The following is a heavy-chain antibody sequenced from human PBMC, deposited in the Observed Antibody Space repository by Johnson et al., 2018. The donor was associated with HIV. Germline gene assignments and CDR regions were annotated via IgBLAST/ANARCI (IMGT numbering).Heavy chain of an antibody. V-gene: IGHV3-11*04. J-gene: IGHJ3*02. CDR2: ISSSGGTI. Sequence: VQLVESGGGLVKPGGSLRLSCAASGFTFSDYYMSWIRQAPGKGLEWVSYISSSGGTIYYADSVKGRFTISRDNDKNSLYLQMNRLRADDTAVYYCAGGRGGVTLNAFDMWGQGTLVTVSS. CDR1: GFTFSDYY. D-gene: IGHD3-10*01. CDR3: AGGRGGVTLNAFDM.